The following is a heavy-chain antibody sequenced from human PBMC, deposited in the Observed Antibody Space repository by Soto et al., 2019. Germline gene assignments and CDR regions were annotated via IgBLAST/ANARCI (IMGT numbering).Heavy chain of an antibody. V-gene: IGHV1-2*02. CDR2: INPNSGGT. D-gene: IGHD2-8*01. Sequence: AAVNVPRKASRYTFTGYYMHWVRQAPGQGLEWMVWINPNSGGTNYAQKFQGRVTMTRDTSISTAYMELSRLRSDDTAVYYCARDRHQRCTNGVCPYYYYYYGMDVWGQGTTVTVSS. J-gene: IGHJ6*02. CDR3: ARDRHQRCTNGVCPYYYYYYGMDV. CDR1: RYTFTGYY.